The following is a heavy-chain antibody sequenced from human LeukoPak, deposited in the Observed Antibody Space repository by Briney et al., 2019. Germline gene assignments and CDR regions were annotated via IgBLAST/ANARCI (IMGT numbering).Heavy chain of an antibody. V-gene: IGHV3-74*01. CDR2: INTDGSTT. Sequence: PGGSLRLSCAASGFTFSNDWMHWVRQAQGKGLVWVSRINTDGSTTTYADSVKGRFTISRDNAKNTLYLQMNSLRVEDTAVYYCARSRGGSCHYWGQGTLVTVSS. CDR3: ARSRGGSCHY. J-gene: IGHJ4*02. CDR1: GFTFSNDW. D-gene: IGHD1-26*01.